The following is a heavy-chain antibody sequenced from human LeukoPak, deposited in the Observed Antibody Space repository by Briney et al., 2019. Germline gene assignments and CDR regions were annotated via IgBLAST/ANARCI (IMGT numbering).Heavy chain of an antibody. D-gene: IGHD3-22*01. CDR3: ACKKPDYDSSGYYLADAFDI. Sequence: GGSLRLSCAASGFTFSSYGMHWVRQAPGKGLEWVAFIRYDGSNKYYADSVKGRFTISRDNSKNTLYLQMNSLRAEDTAVYYCACKKPDYDSSGYYLADAFDIWGQGTMVTVSS. CDR1: GFTFSSYG. J-gene: IGHJ3*02. CDR2: IRYDGSNK. V-gene: IGHV3-30*02.